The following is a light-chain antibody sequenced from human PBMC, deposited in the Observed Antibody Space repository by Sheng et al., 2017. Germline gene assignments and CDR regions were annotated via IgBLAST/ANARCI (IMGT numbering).Light chain of an antibody. CDR1: QSVSSY. CDR2: GAS. Sequence: EIVLTQSPATLSLSPGERATLSCRASQSVSSYLAWYQQKPGQAPRLLIYGASTRATGVPATFSGSGSGTEFTLTISSLQSEDFAVYYCQHYNNWPYTFGRGTKLE. V-gene: IGKV3-15*01. J-gene: IGKJ2*01. CDR3: QHYNNWPYT.